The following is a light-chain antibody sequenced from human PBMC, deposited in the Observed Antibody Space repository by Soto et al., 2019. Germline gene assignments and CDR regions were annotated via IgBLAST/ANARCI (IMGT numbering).Light chain of an antibody. CDR3: QAWDAGVV. J-gene: IGLJ2*01. CDR2: ISSDGSH. CDR1: PGHSTYA. Sequence: QLVLSQSPSASASLGASVKLTCTLTPGHSTYAIAWYQQRPGQGPTFLMKISSDGSHTKGAGIPDRFSGSSSGAERYLTISNLQSDDEADYYCQAWDAGVVFGGGTKLTVL. V-gene: IGLV4-69*01.